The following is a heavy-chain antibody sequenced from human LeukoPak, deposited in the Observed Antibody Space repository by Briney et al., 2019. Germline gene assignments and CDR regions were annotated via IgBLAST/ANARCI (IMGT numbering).Heavy chain of an antibody. CDR1: GGTFSSYA. V-gene: IGHV1-69*13. CDR3: ARLGDHSSGWYDGVSATKNVRAFDI. Sequence: GASVKVSCKXSGGTFSSYAISWVRQAPGQGLERMGGISPIFGTANYSQKFQGRVTITADESTSTAYMELSSLRSEDTAVYYCARLGDHSSGWYDGVSATKNVRAFDIWGQGTMVTVSS. J-gene: IGHJ3*02. D-gene: IGHD6-19*01. CDR2: ISPIFGTA.